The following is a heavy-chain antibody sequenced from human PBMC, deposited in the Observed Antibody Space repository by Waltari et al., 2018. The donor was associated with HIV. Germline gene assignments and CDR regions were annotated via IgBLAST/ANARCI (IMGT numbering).Heavy chain of an antibody. CDR3: ATGPWEAYFDS. J-gene: IGHJ4*02. V-gene: IGHV3-74*01. Sequence: EVHLVESGGGLVQPGGSLRLSCGVSGFTTRSHWMNWVRQAPGKGLVWVSRINVAGTSEYVDSVKGRFTISRDSAKNTLYLQMSSLRADDTAVYYCATGPWEAYFDSWGQGTLVIVSS. D-gene: IGHD1-26*01. CDR1: GFTTRSHW. CDR2: INVAGTS.